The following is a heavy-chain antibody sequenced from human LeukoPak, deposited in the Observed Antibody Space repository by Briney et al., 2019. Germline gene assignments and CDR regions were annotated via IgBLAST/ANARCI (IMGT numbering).Heavy chain of an antibody. CDR1: GYTFTSYA. V-gene: IGHV1-3*01. J-gene: IGHJ4*02. Sequence: ASVKVSFKASGYTFTSYAMHWVRQAPGQRLEWMGWINAGNGNTRYSQKFQGRVTITRDTSASTAYMELSSLRSEDTAVYYCARAVCSGGSCPFDYWGQGTLVTVSS. D-gene: IGHD2-15*01. CDR2: INAGNGNT. CDR3: ARAVCSGGSCPFDY.